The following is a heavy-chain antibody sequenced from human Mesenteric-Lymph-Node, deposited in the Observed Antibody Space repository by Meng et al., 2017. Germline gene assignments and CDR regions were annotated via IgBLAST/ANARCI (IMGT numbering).Heavy chain of an antibody. J-gene: IGHJ6*02. CDR2: ISSSGSTI. CDR1: GFTFSSYE. CDR3: ARVGCSSTSCYVNYYYGMDV. Sequence: GESLKISCAASGFTFSSYEMNWVRQAPGKGLEWVSYISSSGSTIYYADSVKGRFTISRDNAKNSLYRQMNSLRAEDTAVYYCARVGCSSTSCYVNYYYGMDVWGQGTTVTVSS. D-gene: IGHD2-2*01. V-gene: IGHV3-48*03.